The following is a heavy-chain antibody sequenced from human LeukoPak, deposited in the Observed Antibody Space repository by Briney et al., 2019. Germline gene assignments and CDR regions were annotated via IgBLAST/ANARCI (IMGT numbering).Heavy chain of an antibody. J-gene: IGHJ5*02. CDR2: IIPILGIA. V-gene: IGHV1-69*04. CDR3: ARGVVVTATNWFDP. CDR1: GGTFSSYA. Sequence: SVKVSCKASGGTFSSYAISWVRQAPGQGLEWMGRIIPILGIANYAQKFQGRVTITADKSTSTAYMELSSLRSEDTAVYYCARGVVVTATNWFDPWGQGALVTVSS. D-gene: IGHD2-21*02.